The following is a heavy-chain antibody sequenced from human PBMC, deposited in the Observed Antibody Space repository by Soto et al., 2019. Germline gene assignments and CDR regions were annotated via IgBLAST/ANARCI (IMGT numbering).Heavy chain of an antibody. CDR2: IIPISGTA. J-gene: IGHJ6*02. V-gene: IGHV1-69*13. D-gene: IGHD2-2*01. CDR1: GGTFSSYA. CDR3: ARSQGCSTSLEIYYYYYYGMDV. Sequence: GASVKVSCKASGGTFSSYAISWVRQAPGQGLEWMGGIIPISGTANYAQKFQGRVTITADESTSTAYMELSSLRSEDTAVYYCARSQGCSTSLEIYYYYYYGMDVWGQGTTVTVSS.